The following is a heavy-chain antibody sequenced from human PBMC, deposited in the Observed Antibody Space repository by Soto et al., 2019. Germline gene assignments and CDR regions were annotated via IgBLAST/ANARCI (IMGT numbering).Heavy chain of an antibody. CDR2: ISSSGTTI. Sequence: QVQLVESGGGLVKPGGSLRLSCAASGFTSSDHYMTWIRQAPGKGLEWLSYISSSGTTIYYAESVRGRFTISRDNAKNSLYLQMNSLRVEDSAVYYCARVGDMAYKDWGQGTLVTVSP. V-gene: IGHV3-11*01. J-gene: IGHJ4*02. CDR3: ARVGDMAYKD. D-gene: IGHD3-3*01. CDR1: GFTSSDHY.